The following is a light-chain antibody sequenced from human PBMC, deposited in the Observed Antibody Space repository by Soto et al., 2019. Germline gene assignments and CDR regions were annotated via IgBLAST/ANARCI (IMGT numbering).Light chain of an antibody. J-gene: IGKJ5*01. CDR3: HQYDNWPKT. V-gene: IGKV3-15*01. Sequence: EIVMTQSPATLSVSRGEGTTLSCRASQSVSSNLAWYQQKPGQAPRLLIYGASTRATGIPARFSGSGSGTEFTLTISSLQSEDFAVYYCHQYDNWPKTFGQGTRLEIK. CDR2: GAS. CDR1: QSVSSN.